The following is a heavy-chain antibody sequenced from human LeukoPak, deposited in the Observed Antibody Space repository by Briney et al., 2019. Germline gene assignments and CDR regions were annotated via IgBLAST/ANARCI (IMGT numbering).Heavy chain of an antibody. J-gene: IGHJ4*02. D-gene: IGHD3-16*01. V-gene: IGHV3-21*04. Sequence: GGSLRLSCAASGFTFSSYSMNWVRQAPGKGLEWVSSISSSSSYIYYADSVKGRFTISRDNAKNSLYLQMNSLRAEDTAVYYCAKGAYDYVWGGGFDYWGQGTLVTVSS. CDR3: AKGAYDYVWGGGFDY. CDR2: ISSSSSYI. CDR1: GFTFSSYS.